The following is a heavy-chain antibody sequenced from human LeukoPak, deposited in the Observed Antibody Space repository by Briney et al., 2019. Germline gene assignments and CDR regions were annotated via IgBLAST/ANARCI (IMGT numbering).Heavy chain of an antibody. J-gene: IGHJ4*02. D-gene: IGHD5-18*01. CDR3: ARARDTAMVTLPFDY. Sequence: GESLRLSCAASGFTVSSNYMSWVRQAPGKGLEWVSVIYSGGSTCYADSVKGRITISRDNSKNTLYLQMNSLRAEDTAVYYCARARDTAMVTLPFDYWGQGTLVTVSS. V-gene: IGHV3-53*01. CDR1: GFTVSSNY. CDR2: IYSGGST.